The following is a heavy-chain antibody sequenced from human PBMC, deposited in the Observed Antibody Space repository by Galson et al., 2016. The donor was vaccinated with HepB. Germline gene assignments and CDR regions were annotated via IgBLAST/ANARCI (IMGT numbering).Heavy chain of an antibody. CDR2: IDSDGTST. J-gene: IGHJ4*02. V-gene: IGHV3-74*01. D-gene: IGHD3-10*01. CDR1: GFSFRYNW. Sequence: SLRLSCAASGFSFRYNWIHWVRQAPGKGLVWVSRIDSDGTSTSYADSVKGRFTISRDNAKNTEYLQMSSLRVEDTSVYYCTRDGCSHNHLDVWGQGTLVTVSS. CDR3: TRDGCSHNHLDV.